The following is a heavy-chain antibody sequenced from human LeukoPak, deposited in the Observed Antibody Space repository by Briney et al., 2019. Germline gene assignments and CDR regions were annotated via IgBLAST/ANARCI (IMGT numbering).Heavy chain of an antibody. D-gene: IGHD1-14*01. CDR3: ARDKNGPET. CDR1: GFIFSEYY. CDR2: IYSGDGT. Sequence: PGGSLRLSCAASGFIFSEYYMGWIRQAPGRGLDWVSVIYSGDGTYYADSVKGRFTISRDNSKNTLSLQMNSLRAEDTAIYYCARDKNGPETWGQGTLVTVSS. J-gene: IGHJ4*02. V-gene: IGHV3-53*01.